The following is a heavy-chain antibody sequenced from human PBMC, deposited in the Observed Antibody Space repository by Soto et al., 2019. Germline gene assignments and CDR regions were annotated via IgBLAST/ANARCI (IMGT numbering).Heavy chain of an antibody. D-gene: IGHD2-2*01. V-gene: IGHV3-7*01. J-gene: IGHJ6*02. CDR1: GFTFSSYL. CDR3: ARDPNIVLVPAALRSYYYYYGMDV. CDR2: IKQDGSEK. Sequence: GGSLRLSCAASGFTFSSYLMSWVRQAPGKGLEWVANIKQDGSEKYYVDSVKGRFTISRDNAKNSLYLQMNSLRAEDTAVYYCARDPNIVLVPAALRSYYYYYGMDVWGQGTTVTSP.